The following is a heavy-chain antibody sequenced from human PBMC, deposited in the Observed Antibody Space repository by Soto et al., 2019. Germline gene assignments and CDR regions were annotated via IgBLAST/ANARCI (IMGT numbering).Heavy chain of an antibody. CDR1: GGTFSSCA. D-gene: IGHD3-22*01. V-gene: IGHV1-69*13. J-gene: IGHJ6*02. CDR2: IIPIFGTA. CDR3: ARGLYDSSGYYYGPKGYYYYGMDV. Sequence: VASVKVSCKASGGTFSSCAISWVRQAPGQGLEWMGGIIPIFGTANYTQKFQGRVTITADESTSTAYMELSSLRSEDTAVYYCARGLYDSSGYYYGPKGYYYYGMDVWGQGTTVTVSS.